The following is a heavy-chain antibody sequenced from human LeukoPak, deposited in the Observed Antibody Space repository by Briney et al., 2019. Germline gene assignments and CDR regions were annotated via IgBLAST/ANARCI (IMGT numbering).Heavy chain of an antibody. CDR3: AKGGPRLCSSDTCYKGFDY. V-gene: IGHV3-33*06. CDR2: IWFDGSNK. CDR1: GFTFSSYV. Sequence: PGGSLRLSSAASGFTFSSYVRHWVRQAPGKGLEWVSVIWFDGSNKYYGYFVKDRFTNYRDNSKNTLYLQMDSLRDEHTAIYYCAKGGPRLCSSDTCYKGFDYWGQGTLVTVSS. D-gene: IGHD2-15*01. J-gene: IGHJ4*02.